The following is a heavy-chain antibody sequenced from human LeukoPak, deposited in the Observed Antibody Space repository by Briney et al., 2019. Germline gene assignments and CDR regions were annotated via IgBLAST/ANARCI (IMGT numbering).Heavy chain of an antibody. Sequence: PGGSLRLSCAASGFTFSSCWMSWVRQAPGKGLEWVANIKQDGSEKYYVDSVKGRFTISRDNAKNSLYLQMNSLRAEDTAVYYCARARGPTDYWGQGTLVTVSS. J-gene: IGHJ4*02. CDR2: IKQDGSEK. CDR1: GFTFSSCW. V-gene: IGHV3-7*01. CDR3: ARARGPTDY.